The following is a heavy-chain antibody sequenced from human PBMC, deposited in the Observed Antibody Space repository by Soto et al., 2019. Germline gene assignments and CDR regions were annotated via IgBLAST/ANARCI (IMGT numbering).Heavy chain of an antibody. V-gene: IGHV1-69*02. D-gene: IGHD3-10*01. CDR3: ATSYGSGYLAFDY. CDR1: GDTFSFYT. CDR2: INPILSMS. J-gene: IGHJ4*02. Sequence: QVQLVQSEAEVKKPGSSVKVSCKASGDTFSFYTINWVRQAPGLGLEWVGRINPILSMSNYAQKFQGRVTMTADKSTNTAYMELRSLRSEDTAMYYCATSYGSGYLAFDYWGQGALVTVSS.